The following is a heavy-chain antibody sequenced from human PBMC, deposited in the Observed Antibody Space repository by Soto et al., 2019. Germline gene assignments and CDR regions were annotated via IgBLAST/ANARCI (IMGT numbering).Heavy chain of an antibody. V-gene: IGHV4-39*01. Sequence: SETLSLTCTVSGGSISSSSYYWGWIRQPPGKGLEWIGSIYYSGSTYYNPSLKSRVTISVDTSKNQFSLKLSSVTAADTAVYYCARHVGPDYYDSSGYPYYFDYWGQGTLVTVSS. CDR3: ARHVGPDYYDSSGYPYYFDY. CDR2: IYYSGST. D-gene: IGHD3-22*01. CDR1: GGSISSSSYY. J-gene: IGHJ4*02.